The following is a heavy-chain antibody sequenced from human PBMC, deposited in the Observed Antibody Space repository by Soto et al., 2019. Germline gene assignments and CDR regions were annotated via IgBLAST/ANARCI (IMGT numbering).Heavy chain of an antibody. D-gene: IGHD3-10*01. V-gene: IGHV4-61*01. CDR1: GDSVTSVSDY. CDR3: ARGVGFGYYYYHMDL. Sequence: QVQLQESGPGLVKPSETLSLTCTVSGDSVTSVSDYWSWLRQPPGKVLEWIGYIYYSGSADYNPSLGSRVTISIDTSKNQFSLKLTSVTAADTAVYYCARGVGFGYYYYHMDLWGQGTTVTVSS. J-gene: IGHJ6*02. CDR2: IYYSGSA.